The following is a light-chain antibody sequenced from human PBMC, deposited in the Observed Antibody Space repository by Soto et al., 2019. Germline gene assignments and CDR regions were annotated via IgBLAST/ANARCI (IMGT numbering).Light chain of an antibody. CDR2: EVS. V-gene: IGLV2-8*01. CDR1: SSDVGGYQY. CDR3: SSYAGSNNVV. J-gene: IGLJ2*01. Sequence: QSALTQPPSASGSPGQSFTISCTGTSSDVGGYQYVSWYQQHPGKAPKLIIYEVSKRPSGVPDRCSGSKSGNTASLTVSWLQAEDEADYYCSSYAGSNNVVFGGGTKLTVL.